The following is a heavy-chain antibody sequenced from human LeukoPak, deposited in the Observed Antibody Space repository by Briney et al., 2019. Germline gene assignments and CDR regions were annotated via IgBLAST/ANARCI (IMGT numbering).Heavy chain of an antibody. Sequence: GGTLRLSCEASGFTFNTDSMNWARQAPGKGLEWVSSIDSSGGYMFYAASVKGRFIISRDNAKDSLYLQMNSLRVEDTAVYYCLRGDRRDYWGQGTLVTVSS. J-gene: IGHJ4*02. CDR3: LRGDRRDY. CDR2: IDSSGGYM. V-gene: IGHV3-21*06. CDR1: GFTFNTDS.